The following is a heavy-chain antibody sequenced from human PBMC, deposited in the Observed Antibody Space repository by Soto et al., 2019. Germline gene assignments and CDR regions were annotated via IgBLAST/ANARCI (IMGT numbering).Heavy chain of an antibody. D-gene: IGHD2-15*01. CDR3: ARAVVVVAARKGIYYYYGMDV. CDR1: GFTFSSYG. CDR2: ISYDGSNK. V-gene: IGHV3-33*05. J-gene: IGHJ6*02. Sequence: GGCLRLSCSASGFTFSSYGMHWVRQAPGKGLEWVAVISYDGSNKYYADSVKGHVTISADKSISTAYLQWSSLKASDTAMYYCARAVVVVAARKGIYYYYGMDVWGQGTTVTVSS.